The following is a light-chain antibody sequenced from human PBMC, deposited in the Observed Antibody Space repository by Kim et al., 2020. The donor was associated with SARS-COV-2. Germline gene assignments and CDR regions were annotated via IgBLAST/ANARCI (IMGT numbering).Light chain of an antibody. CDR3: QAWDSSIIV. V-gene: IGLV3-1*01. Sequence: SYELTQPPSVSVSPGQTARITCSGDKLSDKDVCWYQQKPGQSPVLVIYQNTKRPSGIPGRFSGSNSAHTATLTVTGTQALDEADYYCQAWDSSIIVFGGGTKLTVL. CDR1: KLSDKD. CDR2: QNT. J-gene: IGLJ2*01.